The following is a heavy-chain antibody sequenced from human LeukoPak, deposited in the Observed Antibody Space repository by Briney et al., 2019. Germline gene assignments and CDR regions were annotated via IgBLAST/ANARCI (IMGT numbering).Heavy chain of an antibody. CDR3: ARHPQGGSSSFWKLRGSVDY. Sequence: PSETLSLTCTVSGGSISSSSYYWGWIRQPPGKGLEWIGGIYYSGSTYYNPSLKSRVTISVDTSKNQFSLKLSSVTAADTAVYYCARHPQGGSSSFWKLRGSVDYWGQGTLVTVSS. V-gene: IGHV4-39*01. J-gene: IGHJ4*02. CDR1: GGSISSSSYY. D-gene: IGHD6-6*01. CDR2: IYYSGST.